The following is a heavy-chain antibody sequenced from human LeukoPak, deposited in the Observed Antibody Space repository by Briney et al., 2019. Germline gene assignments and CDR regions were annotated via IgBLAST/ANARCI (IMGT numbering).Heavy chain of an antibody. J-gene: IGHJ4*02. D-gene: IGHD3-10*01. Sequence: GGSLRLSCAASGFAFSSYTMNWVRQAPGKGLECISFISPTSHNMYYADSVKGRFTISRDNAENSPYLQMNSLRAEDTAVYYCARIYYGSGSHYNTVDYWGQGTLVTVSS. CDR1: GFAFSSYT. CDR3: ARIYYGSGSHYNTVDY. CDR2: ISPTSHNM. V-gene: IGHV3-48*01.